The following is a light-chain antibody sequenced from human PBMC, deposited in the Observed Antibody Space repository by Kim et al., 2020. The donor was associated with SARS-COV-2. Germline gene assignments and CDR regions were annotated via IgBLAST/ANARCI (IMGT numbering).Light chain of an antibody. CDR2: GKN. V-gene: IGLV3-19*01. CDR1: SPRSYY. Sequence: VALGPTVRITCQGDSPRSYYATWYQQTPGQAPILFIYGKNNRPSGIPDRFSGSSSGNTASLTITGTQAGDEADYYCNSRDSNDNVVFGGGTQLTVL. CDR3: NSRDSNDNVV. J-gene: IGLJ2*01.